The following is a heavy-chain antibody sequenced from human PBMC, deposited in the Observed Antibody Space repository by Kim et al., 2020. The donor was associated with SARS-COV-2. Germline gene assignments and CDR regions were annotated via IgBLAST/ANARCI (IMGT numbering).Heavy chain of an antibody. CDR1: GGTFSSYA. CDR3: ASFRGYRYELTDYYYYGLDV. J-gene: IGHJ6*02. CDR2: IIPILGIA. Sequence: SVKVSCKASGGTFSSYAISWVRQAPGQGLEWMGRIIPILGIANYAQKFQGRVTITADKSTSTAYMELSSLRSEDTAVYYCASFRGYRYELTDYYYYGLDVWGQGTTVTVSS. D-gene: IGHD5-18*01. V-gene: IGHV1-69*04.